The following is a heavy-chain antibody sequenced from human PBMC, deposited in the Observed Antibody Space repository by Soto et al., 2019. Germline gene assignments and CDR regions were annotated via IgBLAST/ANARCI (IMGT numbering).Heavy chain of an antibody. CDR2: IIPIFGTA. J-gene: IGHJ6*02. CDR3: ARERNIVVVTAIRYYYYGMDV. V-gene: IGHV1-69*13. D-gene: IGHD2-21*02. CDR1: GGTFSSYA. Sequence: SVKVSCKASGGTFSSYAISWVRQAPGQGLEWMGGIIPIFGTANYAQKFQGRVTITADESTSTAYMGLSSLRSEDTAVYYCARERNIVVVTAIRYYYYGMDVWGQGTTVTVSS.